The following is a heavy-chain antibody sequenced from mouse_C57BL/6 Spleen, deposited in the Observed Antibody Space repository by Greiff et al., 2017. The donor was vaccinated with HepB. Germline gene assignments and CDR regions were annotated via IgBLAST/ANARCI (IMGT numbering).Heavy chain of an antibody. CDR1: GYTFTEYT. Sequence: VKLVESGAELVKPGASVKLSCKASGYTFTEYTIHWVKQRSGQGLEWIGWFYPGSGSIKYNEKFKDKATLTADKSSSTVYMELSRLTSEDSAVYFCARHEDSYYGSSYYFDVWGTGTTVTVSS. V-gene: IGHV1-62-2*01. J-gene: IGHJ1*03. CDR3: ARHEDSYYGSSYYFDV. CDR2: FYPGSGSI. D-gene: IGHD1-1*01.